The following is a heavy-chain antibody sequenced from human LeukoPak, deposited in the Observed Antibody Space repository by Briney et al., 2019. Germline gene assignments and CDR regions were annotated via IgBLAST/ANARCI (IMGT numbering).Heavy chain of an antibody. CDR2: IYHSGST. V-gene: IGHV4-38-2*02. Sequence: SETLSLTCSVSGDSISGNYWSWIRQPPGKGLEWIGSIYHSGSTYYNPSLKSRVTISVDTSKNQFSLKLSSVTAADTAVYYCASRIRGYSHGYGGFDYWGQGTLVTVSS. J-gene: IGHJ4*02. CDR1: GDSISGNY. D-gene: IGHD5-18*01. CDR3: ASRIRGYSHGYGGFDY.